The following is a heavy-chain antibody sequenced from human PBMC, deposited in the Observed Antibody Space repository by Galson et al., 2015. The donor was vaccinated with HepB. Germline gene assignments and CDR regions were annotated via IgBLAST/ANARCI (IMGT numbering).Heavy chain of an antibody. J-gene: IGHJ4*02. D-gene: IGHD3-10*01. CDR3: ASDCDGSGSFYNMLGY. V-gene: IGHV3-30*12. CDR2: ISSDYTSK. CDR1: GFTFSNYG. Sequence: LRLSCAASGFTFSNYGMHWVRQAPGRGLEWVALISSDYTSKFYADSVMGRLTISRDNSKDTVYLQMNSPRDEDTAVYYCASDCDGSGSFYNMLGYWGQGTMVTVSS.